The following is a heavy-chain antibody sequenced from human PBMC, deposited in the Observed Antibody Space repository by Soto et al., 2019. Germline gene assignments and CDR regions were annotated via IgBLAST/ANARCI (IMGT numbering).Heavy chain of an antibody. CDR1: GGSISSYY. D-gene: IGHD2-2*01. J-gene: IGHJ5*02. Sequence: SETLSLTCTVSGGSISSYYWSWIRQPPGKGLEWIGYIYYSGSTNYNPSLKSRVTISVDTSKNQFSLKLSSVTAADTAVYYCARGPEHCISTSCPSWGQGTLVTVS. CDR2: IYYSGST. CDR3: ARGPEHCISTSCPS. V-gene: IGHV4-59*01.